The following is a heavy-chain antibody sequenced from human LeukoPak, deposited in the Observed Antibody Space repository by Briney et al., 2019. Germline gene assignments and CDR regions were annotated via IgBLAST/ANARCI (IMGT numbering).Heavy chain of an antibody. CDR1: GFTVSSNY. D-gene: IGHD2-15*01. J-gene: IGHJ4*02. CDR2: IYSGGTT. V-gene: IGHV3-53*01. Sequence: GGSLRLSCAASGFTVSSNYMNWVRQAPGQGLEWVSIIYSGGTTYYADSVKGRFTISRDNSKNTLYLQMNSLRAEDTAVYYCARDLLYCSGGSCDYWGQGTLVTVSS. CDR3: ARDLLYCSGGSCDY.